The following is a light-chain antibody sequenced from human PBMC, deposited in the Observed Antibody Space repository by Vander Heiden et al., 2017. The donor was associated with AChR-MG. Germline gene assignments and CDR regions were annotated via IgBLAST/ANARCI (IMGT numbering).Light chain of an antibody. CDR3: QQDNNWPPGT. CDR2: GAS. J-gene: IGKJ2*01. CDR1: QSVSSN. V-gene: IGKV3-15*01. Sequence: EIVMTQSPATLSVSPGERATLSCRASQSVSSNLAWYQQQPGQAPRLLIYGASTRATGIPARVSGSWSGTEFTLTISSLQSEDFAVYYCQQDNNWPPGTFGQGTKLEIK.